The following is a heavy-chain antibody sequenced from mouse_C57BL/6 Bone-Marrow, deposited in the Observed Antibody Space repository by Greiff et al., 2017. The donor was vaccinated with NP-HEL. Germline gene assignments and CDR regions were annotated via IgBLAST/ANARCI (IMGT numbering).Heavy chain of an antibody. CDR2: ISSGSSTI. CDR3: ARKDYGSSPFAY. Sequence: EVQLVESGGGLVKPGGSLKLSCAASGFTFSDYGMHWVRQAPEKGLEWVAYISSGSSTIYYADTVKGRFTFSRDHAKNTLFLQMTSLRSEYTAMYYCARKDYGSSPFAYWGQGTLVTVSA. J-gene: IGHJ3*01. V-gene: IGHV5-17*01. D-gene: IGHD1-1*01. CDR1: GFTFSDYG.